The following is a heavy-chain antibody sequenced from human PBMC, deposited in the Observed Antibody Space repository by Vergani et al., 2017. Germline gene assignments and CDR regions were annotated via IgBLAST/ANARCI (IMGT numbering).Heavy chain of an antibody. CDR3: ARDCTSGGCPDNYGMDV. V-gene: IGHV3-21*06. CDR1: GFTFSDFS. J-gene: IGHJ6*02. CDR2: IGSSGPYI. Sequence: VQLVESGGGLAKPGGSLRLSCAASGFTFSDFSMSWVRQAPGKGLEWVAFIGSSGPYIKYADSVKGRFIISRDNTNNSLFLQLRSLRAEDAAVYYCARDCTSGGCPDNYGMDVWGQGATVTVSS. D-gene: IGHD2-8*01.